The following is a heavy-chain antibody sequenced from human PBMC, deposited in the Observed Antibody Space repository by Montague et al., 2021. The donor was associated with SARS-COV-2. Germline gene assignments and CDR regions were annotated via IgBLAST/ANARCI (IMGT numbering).Heavy chain of an antibody. J-gene: IGHJ4*02. CDR2: IYSGGSST. CDR3: ALGNILTGYWSS. CDR1: SGFTASGFTFSNYW. V-gene: IGHV3-23*03. Sequence: SLRLSCAASGFTASGFTFSNYWMSWIRQAPGKGLEWVSVIYSGGSSTYYADSVKGRFTISRDNSKNTLYLQMNSLRAEDTAVYYCALGNILTGYWSSWGQGTLVTVSS. D-gene: IGHD3-9*01.